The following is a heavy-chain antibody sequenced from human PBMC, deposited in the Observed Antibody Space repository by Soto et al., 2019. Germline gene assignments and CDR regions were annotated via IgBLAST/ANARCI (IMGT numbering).Heavy chain of an antibody. D-gene: IGHD2-15*01. CDR2: IMPIFGTA. CDR1: GGSFSSYA. Sequence: SVKVSCKASGGSFSSYAISWVRQAPGQGLEWMGGIMPIFGTANYAQKFQGRVTITADESTSTAYMELSSLRSEDTAVYYRARERIGAGWQLLSSYFDYWGQGTLVTVSS. CDR3: ARERIGAGWQLLSSYFDY. J-gene: IGHJ4*02. V-gene: IGHV1-69*13.